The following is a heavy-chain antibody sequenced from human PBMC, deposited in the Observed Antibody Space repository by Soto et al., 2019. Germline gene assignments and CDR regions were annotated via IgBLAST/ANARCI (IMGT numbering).Heavy chain of an antibody. CDR2: IHHSGST. CDR3: ARATSSWLDNWFDP. D-gene: IGHD6-13*01. V-gene: IGHV4-59*01. CDR1: GGSINTYY. J-gene: IGHJ5*02. Sequence: SETLSLTCAVSGGSINTYYWSWVQQPPGKGLEWIGNIHHSGSTNYNPSLNSRVTISIDTSKNKLSLWLNSVTAAGTAVYYCARATSSWLDNWFDPWGQGTLVTVSS.